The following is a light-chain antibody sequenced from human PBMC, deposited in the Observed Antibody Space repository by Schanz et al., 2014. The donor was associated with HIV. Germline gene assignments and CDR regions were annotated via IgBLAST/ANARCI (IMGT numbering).Light chain of an antibody. CDR2: DAS. Sequence: EIVLTQSPGTLSLSPGQRATLSCRASQSVSSNYVAWYQHKPGQAPRLLIYDASRRATGIADRFSGSGSGADFTLTISRLEPDDFAVYYCQQYGSSPPSTFGQGTKLEI. CDR3: QQYGSSPPST. CDR1: QSVSSNY. V-gene: IGKV3-20*01. J-gene: IGKJ2*01.